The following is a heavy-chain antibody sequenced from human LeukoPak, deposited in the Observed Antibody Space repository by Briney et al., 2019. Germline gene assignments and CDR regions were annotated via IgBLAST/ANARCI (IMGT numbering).Heavy chain of an antibody. V-gene: IGHV4-34*01. Sequence: PSETLSLTCAVYGGSFSGYYWSWIRQPPGKGLVWIGEINHSRSTNYNPSLKSRVTISVDTSKNQFSLKLSSVTAADTAVYYCARDPPSGSYSDWAFDYWGQGTLVTVSS. D-gene: IGHD1-26*01. CDR2: INHSRST. J-gene: IGHJ4*02. CDR1: GGSFSGYY. CDR3: ARDPPSGSYSDWAFDY.